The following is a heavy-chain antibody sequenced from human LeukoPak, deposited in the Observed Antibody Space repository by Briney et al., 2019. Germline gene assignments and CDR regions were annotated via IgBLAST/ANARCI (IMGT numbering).Heavy chain of an antibody. CDR3: TRGRAAGD. CDR1: GYTFTNND. V-gene: IGHV1-8*01. D-gene: IGHD6-19*01. Sequence: ASVKISCKASGYTFTNNDINWVRQATGQGIEWMGWVSPDSGDTGYAPNFRGRVTMTTDTSINTAYMELTSLTSEDTAIYYCTRGRAAGDWGQGTLVTVSS. CDR2: VSPDSGDT. J-gene: IGHJ4*02.